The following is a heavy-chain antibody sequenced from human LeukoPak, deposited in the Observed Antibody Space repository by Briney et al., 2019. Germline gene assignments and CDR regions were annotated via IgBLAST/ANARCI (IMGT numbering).Heavy chain of an antibody. D-gene: IGHD3-10*01. CDR3: ARRGRITMLQIFSNHFAHHYHFAHLLYYYMDV. V-gene: IGHV4-34*01. CDR2: INHSGST. Sequence: SETLSLTCAVYGGSFSGYYWSWIRQPPGKGLEWIGEINHSGSTNYNPSLKSRVTISVDTSKNQFSLKLSSVTAADTAVYYCARRGRITMLQIFSNHFAHHYHFAHLLYYYMDVWGKGTTVTISS. CDR1: GGSFSGYY. J-gene: IGHJ6*03.